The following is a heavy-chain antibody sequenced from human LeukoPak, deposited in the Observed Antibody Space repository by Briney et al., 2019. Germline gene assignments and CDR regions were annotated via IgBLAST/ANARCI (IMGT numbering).Heavy chain of an antibody. J-gene: IGHJ4*02. V-gene: IGHV3-30-3*01. CDR1: GFTFSTYA. CDR2: TSFDESNK. Sequence: GKSLRLSCAAAGFTFSTYAMHWVRQAPGKGLEWVAFTSFDESNKFYADSVEGRFTISRDNSKNTLFLQLENLRVDDTAMYYCAVVAGRFPPDYWGQGTLVTVSS. D-gene: IGHD6-19*01. CDR3: AVVAGRFPPDY.